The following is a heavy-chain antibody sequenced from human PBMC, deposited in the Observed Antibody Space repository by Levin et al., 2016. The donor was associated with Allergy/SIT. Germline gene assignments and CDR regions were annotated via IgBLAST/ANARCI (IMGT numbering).Heavy chain of an antibody. CDR3: ARRRGRGATTGLSGAFDI. CDR1: GYSFTSYW. Sequence: KVSCKGSGYSFTSYWIGWVRQMPGKGLEWMGIIYPGDSDTRYSPSFQGQVTISADKSISTAYLQWSSLKASDTAMYYCARRRGRGATTGLSGAFDIWGQGTMVTVSS. V-gene: IGHV5-51*01. D-gene: IGHD1-26*01. CDR2: IYPGDSDT. J-gene: IGHJ3*02.